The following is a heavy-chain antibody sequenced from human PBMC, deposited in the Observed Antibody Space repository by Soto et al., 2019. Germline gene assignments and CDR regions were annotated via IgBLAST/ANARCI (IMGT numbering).Heavy chain of an antibody. V-gene: IGHV1-18*01. CDR3: ARVRQLVGYFYYYMDV. D-gene: IGHD6-6*01. Sequence: QVQLLQSGAEVKKPGASVKVSCKASGYTFTNYGITWVRQAPGQGLEWMGWIGAYNGDTHYTERLQGRVTMTTDTSTSTAYMELRGLRSDDTAVYYWARVRQLVGYFYYYMDVWGKGTTVTVSS. CDR1: GYTFTNYG. J-gene: IGHJ6*03. CDR2: IGAYNGDT.